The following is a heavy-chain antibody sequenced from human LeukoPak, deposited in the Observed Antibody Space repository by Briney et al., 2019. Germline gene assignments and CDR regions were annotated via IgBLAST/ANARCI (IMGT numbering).Heavy chain of an antibody. Sequence: ASVKVSCKASGYTFIDYYIHWVRQAPGQGLEWMGWVGPNTGGTYYAQTFQGRVTMTSAASISTVYMELTSLTYDDTAVYYCARGSRFHPQNWLDPWGQGTLITVSS. CDR3: ARGSRFHPQNWLDP. CDR2: VGPNTGGT. V-gene: IGHV1-2*02. J-gene: IGHJ5*02. D-gene: IGHD3-10*01. CDR1: GYTFIDYY.